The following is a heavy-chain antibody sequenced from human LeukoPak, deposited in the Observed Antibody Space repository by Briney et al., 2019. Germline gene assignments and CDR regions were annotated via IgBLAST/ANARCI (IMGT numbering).Heavy chain of an antibody. CDR1: GYTLTELS. CDR2: FDPEDGET. CDR3: ATATHIVVVPAAITRVNWFDR. D-gene: IGHD2-2*01. Sequence: ASLKVSCKVSGYTLTELSMNWVRQAPGKGLEWMGGFDPEDGETIYAQTFQGRVTMTEDTSTDTAYMQLSSLRSEDTAVYYCATATHIVVVPAAITRVNWFDRWGQGTLVTVS. V-gene: IGHV1-24*01. J-gene: IGHJ5*02.